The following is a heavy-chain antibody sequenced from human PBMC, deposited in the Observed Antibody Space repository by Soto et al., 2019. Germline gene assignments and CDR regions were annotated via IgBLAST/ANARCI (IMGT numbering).Heavy chain of an antibody. CDR1: GVSVTTYY. Sequence: SETLSLTCTVSGVSVTTYYWAWIRQPPGKGLEWIAYTSQRWTTSYNPSLKSRVTISVDTSKNQFSLKLSSVTAADTAVYYCARDQRVAVAGYYYYGMDVWGQGTTVTVSS. D-gene: IGHD6-19*01. J-gene: IGHJ6*02. CDR2: TSQRWTT. V-gene: IGHV4-59*02. CDR3: ARDQRVAVAGYYYYGMDV.